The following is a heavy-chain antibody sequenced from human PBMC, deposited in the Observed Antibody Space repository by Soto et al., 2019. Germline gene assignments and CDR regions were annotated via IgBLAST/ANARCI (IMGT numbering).Heavy chain of an antibody. CDR3: ARSPAYGEFDY. V-gene: IGHV3-11*01. D-gene: IGHD4-17*01. CDR1: GFNFSDYY. J-gene: IGHJ4*01. CDR2: ISSSGTTI. Sequence: PGGSLRLSCVSSGFNFSDYYMTWIRQAPGMGLQWVSYISSSGTTIYYADSVKGRFTISRDNAKNSLYLQMNSLRAEDTAVYYCARSPAYGEFDYWGQGTLVTVSS.